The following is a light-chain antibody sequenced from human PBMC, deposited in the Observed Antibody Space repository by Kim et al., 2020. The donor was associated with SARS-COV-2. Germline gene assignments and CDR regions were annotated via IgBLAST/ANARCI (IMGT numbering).Light chain of an antibody. V-gene: IGKV1-39*01. CDR3: QQSYSTPPT. CDR2: AAS. J-gene: IGKJ1*01. Sequence: DIQMTQSPSSLSASVGDRVTITCRASQSISSYLNWYQQKPGKAPKLLIYAASSLQSGVPSRFSGSGSVTDFTLTISSLQPEDFATYYCQQSYSTPPTFGQGTKVDIK. CDR1: QSISSY.